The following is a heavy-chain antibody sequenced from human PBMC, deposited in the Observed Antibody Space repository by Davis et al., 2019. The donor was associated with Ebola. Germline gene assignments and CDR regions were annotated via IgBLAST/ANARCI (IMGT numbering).Heavy chain of an antibody. V-gene: IGHV4-31*03. CDR1: GGSISSGGYY. Sequence: TLSLTCTVSGGSISSGGYYWSWIRQHPGKGLEWIGYIYYSGSTCYNPSLKSRVTISVDTSKNQFSLKLSSVTAADTAVYYCARVRFGTVTTLYYYGMDVWGQGTTVTVSS. D-gene: IGHD4-11*01. J-gene: IGHJ6*02. CDR2: IYYSGST. CDR3: ARVRFGTVTTLYYYGMDV.